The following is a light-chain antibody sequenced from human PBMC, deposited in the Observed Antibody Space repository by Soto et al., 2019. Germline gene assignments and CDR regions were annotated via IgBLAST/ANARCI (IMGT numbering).Light chain of an antibody. CDR2: GAS. V-gene: IGKV3-20*01. Sequence: EIVLTQSPCTLSLSPGERATLHCRASQSLSSSYLAWYQQKPGQAPRLLIYGASSRATGIPDRFSGSGSGTDFTLTISRLEPEDFAVYYCQQYGSSPLTLGGGTKVDIK. CDR1: QSLSSSY. J-gene: IGKJ4*01. CDR3: QQYGSSPLT.